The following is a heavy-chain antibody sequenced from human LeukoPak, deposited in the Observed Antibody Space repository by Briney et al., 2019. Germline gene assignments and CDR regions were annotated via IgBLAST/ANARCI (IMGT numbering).Heavy chain of an antibody. CDR2: IRYDGSNK. D-gene: IGHD6-6*01. Sequence: GGSLRLSCAASGFTFSSYGMHWVRQAPGKGLEWVAFIRYDGSNKYYADSVKGRFTISRDNSKNTLYLQMNSLRAEDTAIHYCAKGKKLAARPYYMDVWGKGTTVIVSS. CDR3: AKGKKLAARPYYMDV. J-gene: IGHJ6*03. V-gene: IGHV3-30*02. CDR1: GFTFSSYG.